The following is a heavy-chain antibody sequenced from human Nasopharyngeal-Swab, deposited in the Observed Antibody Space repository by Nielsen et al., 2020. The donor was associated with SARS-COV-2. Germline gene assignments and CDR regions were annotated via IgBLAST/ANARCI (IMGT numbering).Heavy chain of an antibody. D-gene: IGHD6-13*01. J-gene: IGHJ6*02. CDR3: ARAQYVSRVIDV. Sequence: VRQAPGKGLVWVSRINSEGTTITYADSVKGRFTISRDNAKNTLYLQMNSLRADDTAVYHCARAQYVSRVIDVWGQGTTVTV. CDR2: INSEGTTI. V-gene: IGHV3-74*01.